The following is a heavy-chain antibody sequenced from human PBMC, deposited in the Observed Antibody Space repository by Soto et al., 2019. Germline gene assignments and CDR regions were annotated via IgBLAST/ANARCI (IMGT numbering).Heavy chain of an antibody. CDR2: INPNSGGT. CDR3: ARAGYCTKTTCYPYYGMDV. D-gene: IGHD2-2*01. V-gene: IGHV1-2*04. J-gene: IGHJ6*02. CDR1: GYTFTGYY. Sequence: QEQLVQSGAEVKKPGASVKVSCKAPGYTFTGYYIHWVRQAPGQGLEWMGWINPNSGGTKFAQKFQGWVTLTRDTSLSTAYMELSRLTSDDTAVYYCARAGYCTKTTCYPYYGMDVWGQGTTVTVSS.